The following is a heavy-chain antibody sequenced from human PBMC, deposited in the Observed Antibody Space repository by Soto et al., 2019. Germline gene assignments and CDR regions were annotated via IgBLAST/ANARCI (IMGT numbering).Heavy chain of an antibody. J-gene: IGHJ4*02. CDR3: ARTYYYGSGSYYSDY. CDR1: GGTFSSYT. V-gene: IGHV1-69*02. Sequence: SVKVSCKASGGTFSSYTISWVRQAPGQGLEWMGRIIPILGIANYAQKFQGRVTITADKSTSTAYMELSSLRSEDTAVYYCARTYYYGSGSYYSDYWGQGTLVTVSS. CDR2: IIPILGIA. D-gene: IGHD3-10*01.